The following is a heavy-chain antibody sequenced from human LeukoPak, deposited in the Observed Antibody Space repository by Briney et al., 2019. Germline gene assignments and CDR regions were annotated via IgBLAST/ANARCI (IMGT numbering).Heavy chain of an antibody. J-gene: IGHJ5*02. D-gene: IGHD6-19*01. CDR2: ISAYNGNT. V-gene: IGHV1-18*04. CDR3: ARRIAVGGSWFDP. CDR1: GYTFTGYY. Sequence: VASVKVSCKASGYTFTGYYMHWVRQAPGQGLEWMGWISAYNGNTNYAQKLQGRVTMTTDTSTSTAYMELRSLRSDDTAVYYCARRIAVGGSWFDPWGQGTLVTVSS.